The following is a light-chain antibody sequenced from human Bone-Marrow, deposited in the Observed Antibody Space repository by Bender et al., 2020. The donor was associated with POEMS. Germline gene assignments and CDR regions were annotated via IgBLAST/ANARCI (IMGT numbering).Light chain of an antibody. CDR1: SSNIGNHG. CDR3: SAWDDSLSGWV. V-gene: IGLV1-36*01. J-gene: IGLJ3*02. CDR2: YDD. Sequence: QSVVTQPPSLSEAPRQRVTISCSGSSSNIGNHGVNWYQQLPGEAPKLLIYYDDLLTPGVSDRFSASKSGTSASLAICELQSEDEALSYCSAWDDSLSGWVFSGGTKLTVL.